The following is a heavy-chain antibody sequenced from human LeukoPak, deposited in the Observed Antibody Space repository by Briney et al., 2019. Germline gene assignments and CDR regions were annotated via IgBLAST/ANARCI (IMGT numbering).Heavy chain of an antibody. CDR3: ARDQPCSWYPIDY. D-gene: IGHD6-13*01. CDR2: ISSSRSTI. CDR1: GFTFSSYS. Sequence: GGSLRLSCAASGFTFSSYSMNWVRQAPGKGLEWVSYISSSRSTIYYADSVKGRFTISRDSAKNSLYLQMNSLRAEDTAVYYCARDQPCSWYPIDYWGQGTLVAVAS. J-gene: IGHJ4*02. V-gene: IGHV3-48*04.